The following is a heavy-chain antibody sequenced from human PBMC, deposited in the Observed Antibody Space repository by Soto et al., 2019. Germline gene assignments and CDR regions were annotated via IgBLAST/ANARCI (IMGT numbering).Heavy chain of an antibody. CDR1: GFTFSNFA. Sequence: AGGSLRLSCAASGFTFSNFAMSWVRQAPGKGLEWVSSITSSSDRTYYAASVKGRFTISRDNSKNTLFLQMNSLRAEDTAVYYCAEGGFYDGFDYWGQGTLVTVSS. V-gene: IGHV3-23*01. D-gene: IGHD5-12*01. CDR3: AEGGFYDGFDY. J-gene: IGHJ4*02. CDR2: ITSSSDRT.